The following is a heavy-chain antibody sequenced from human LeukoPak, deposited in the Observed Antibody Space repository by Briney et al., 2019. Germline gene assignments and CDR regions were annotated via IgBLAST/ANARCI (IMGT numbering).Heavy chain of an antibody. J-gene: IGHJ5*02. Sequence: GASVKVSCKASGGTFSSYALSWVRQAPGRGLEWMGGIIPIFGTANYAQKFQGRVTITADESTSTAYMELSSLRSEDTAVYYCAIQRIVQNWFDPWGQGTLVTVSS. V-gene: IGHV1-69*13. CDR2: IIPIFGTA. CDR1: GGTFSSYA. D-gene: IGHD2/OR15-2a*01. CDR3: AIQRIVQNWFDP.